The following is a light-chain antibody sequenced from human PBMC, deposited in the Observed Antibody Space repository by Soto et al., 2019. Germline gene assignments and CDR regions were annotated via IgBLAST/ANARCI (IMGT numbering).Light chain of an antibody. CDR2: DAS. J-gene: IGKJ2*01. CDR1: QSITNC. CDR3: QQHNPCSPYT. Sequence: DIQMTQSPSTLSASVGDRVTITCRASQSITNCLAWYQQKPGKAPKLLIFDASSLRSGVPSRFSGSGSGTEFTLTISSLQPEDFATYYCQQHNPCSPYTFGQGTKLEIK. V-gene: IGKV1-5*03.